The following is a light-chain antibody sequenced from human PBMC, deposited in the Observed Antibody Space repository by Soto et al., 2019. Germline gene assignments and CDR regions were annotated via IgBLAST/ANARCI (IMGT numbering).Light chain of an antibody. CDR3: QQGYNTFWT. V-gene: IGKV1-39*01. CDR2: AAT. Sequence: EIQLTQSPSSLGPFVRAPSAATCRASQPIGTSLHWYQQKAGKAPKVLISAATKLQSGVPSRFTGGGSGTDFTLTISNLQPEDSATYYCQQGYNTFWTFGRGTKVDIK. CDR1: QPIGTS. J-gene: IGKJ1*01.